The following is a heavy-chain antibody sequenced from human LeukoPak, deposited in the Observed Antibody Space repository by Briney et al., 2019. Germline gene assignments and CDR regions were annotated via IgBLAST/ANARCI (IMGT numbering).Heavy chain of an antibody. D-gene: IGHD6-6*01. Sequence: ASVTVSFTASGFTFTSSAVQWVRQAREQRLEWIGWIVVGSGNTNYAQKFQERVTITRDMSTSTAYMELSSLRSEDTAVYYCAAYSSSFWGQGTLVTVSS. CDR2: IVVGSGNT. V-gene: IGHV1-58*01. CDR3: AAYSSSF. J-gene: IGHJ4*02. CDR1: GFTFTSSA.